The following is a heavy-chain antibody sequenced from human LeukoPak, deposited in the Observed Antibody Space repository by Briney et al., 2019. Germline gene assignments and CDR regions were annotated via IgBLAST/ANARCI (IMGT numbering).Heavy chain of an antibody. CDR2: VSNSSSTI. V-gene: IGHV3-48*01. CDR1: GFTFSIYS. Sequence: GGSLRLSCAASGFTFSIYSMNWVRQAPGKGLEWVSYVSNSSSTICYADSVKGRFTISRDNAKNSLYLQMNSLRAEDTAVYYCARGVRRFLEWVSMDVWGKGTTVTVSS. J-gene: IGHJ6*03. CDR3: ARGVRRFLEWVSMDV. D-gene: IGHD3-3*01.